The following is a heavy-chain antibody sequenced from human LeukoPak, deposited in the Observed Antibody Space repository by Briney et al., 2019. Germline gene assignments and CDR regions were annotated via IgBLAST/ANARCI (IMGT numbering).Heavy chain of an antibody. CDR2: ISYDGSNK. Sequence: GRSLRLSCAASGFTFSSYGMHWLRQAPGKGLEWVAVISYDGSNKYYADSVKGRFTISRDNSKNTLYLQMNSLRAEDTAVYYWAKGGITGTTARTRRPYYFDYWGQGTLVTVSS. J-gene: IGHJ4*02. V-gene: IGHV3-30*18. D-gene: IGHD1-7*01. CDR3: AKGGITGTTARTRRPYYFDY. CDR1: GFTFSSYG.